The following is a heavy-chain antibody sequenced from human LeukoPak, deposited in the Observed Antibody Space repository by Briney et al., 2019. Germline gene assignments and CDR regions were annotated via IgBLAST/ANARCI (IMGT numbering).Heavy chain of an antibody. CDR2: INWNGGST. CDR3: ARGTHYYNSSGYWDDGGDAFDI. Sequence: GGSLRLSCAASGFTFSSYWMSWVRQAPGKGLEWVSGINWNGGSTGYADSVKGRFTISRDNAKNSLYLQMNSLRAEDTAVYYCARGTHYYNSSGYWDDGGDAFDIWGQGTMVTVSS. J-gene: IGHJ3*02. D-gene: IGHD3-22*01. CDR1: GFTFSSYW. V-gene: IGHV3-20*04.